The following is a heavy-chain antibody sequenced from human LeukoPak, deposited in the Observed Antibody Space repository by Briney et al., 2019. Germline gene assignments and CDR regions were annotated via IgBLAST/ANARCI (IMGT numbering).Heavy chain of an antibody. CDR2: LSGSGYNT. Sequence: GGSLRLSCAASGFTFSSYALSWVRQAPGKGLEWVSSLSGSGYNTYYADSVKGRFTISRDNSKNTVYLQMNSLRAEDTAVYYCAKDPYGTMYFDYWGQGTLVTVSS. J-gene: IGHJ4*02. V-gene: IGHV3-23*01. CDR1: GFTFSSYA. CDR3: AKDPYGTMYFDY. D-gene: IGHD2-2*01.